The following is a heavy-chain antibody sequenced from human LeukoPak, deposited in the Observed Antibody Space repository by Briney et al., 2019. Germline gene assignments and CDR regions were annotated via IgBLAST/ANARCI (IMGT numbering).Heavy chain of an antibody. Sequence: PSETLSLTCSVSGGSISSHYWSWIRQPAGKGREWIGRIYIRGNTNYNPSLKSRVTISVDNSKNELSLKLTSVTAADTAVYYCARLQFYYDSSGYYGYYYMDVWGKGTTVTVSS. J-gene: IGHJ6*03. D-gene: IGHD3-22*01. CDR2: IYIRGNT. CDR3: ARLQFYYDSSGYYGYYYMDV. V-gene: IGHV4-4*07. CDR1: GGSISSHY.